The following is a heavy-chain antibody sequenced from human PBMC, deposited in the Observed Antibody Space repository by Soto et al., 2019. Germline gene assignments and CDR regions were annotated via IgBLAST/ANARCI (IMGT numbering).Heavy chain of an antibody. J-gene: IGHJ4*02. V-gene: IGHV3-23*01. CDR3: AKDGRVTIFGVVHNDLDY. Sequence: GGSLRLSCAASGFTFSSYAMSWVRQAPGKGLEWVSAISGSGGSTYYADSVKGRFTISRDNSKNTLYLQMNSLRAEDTAVYYCAKDGRVTIFGVVHNDLDYWGQGTLVTVSS. CDR2: ISGSGGST. D-gene: IGHD3-3*01. CDR1: GFTFSSYA.